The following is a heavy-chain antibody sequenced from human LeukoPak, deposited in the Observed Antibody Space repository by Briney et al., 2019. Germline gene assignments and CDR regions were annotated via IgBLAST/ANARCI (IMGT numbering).Heavy chain of an antibody. V-gene: IGHV3-48*03. D-gene: IGHD5-24*01. Sequence: GGSLRLSCAGSGFTFSFYEMNWVRQAPGKGLEWLSYISSGGETIYYSDSVQGRFTISRDNAKNSLFLQMNSLRAEDTAVYYCIREETWLFDYWGQGTLVTVPS. CDR3: IREETWLFDY. CDR2: ISSGGETI. CDR1: GFTFSFYE. J-gene: IGHJ4*02.